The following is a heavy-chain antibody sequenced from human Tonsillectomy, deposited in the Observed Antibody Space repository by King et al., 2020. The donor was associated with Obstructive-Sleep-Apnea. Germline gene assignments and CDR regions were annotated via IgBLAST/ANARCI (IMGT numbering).Heavy chain of an antibody. CDR1: GFTFSSYG. CDR2: IRYDGSNK. Sequence: VQLVESGGGVVQPGGSLRLSCAASGFTFSSYGMHWVRQAPGKGLEWVAFIRYDGSNKYYADSVKGRFTISRDNSKNTLYLQMNSLRAEDTAAYYCAKDTNSGSYSSLFDYWGQGTLVTVSS. J-gene: IGHJ4*02. CDR3: AKDTNSGSYSSLFDY. V-gene: IGHV3-30*02. D-gene: IGHD1-26*01.